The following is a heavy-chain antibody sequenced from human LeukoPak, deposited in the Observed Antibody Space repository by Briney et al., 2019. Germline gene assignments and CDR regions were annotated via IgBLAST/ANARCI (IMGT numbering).Heavy chain of an antibody. CDR2: IYYSGST. V-gene: IGHV4-31*03. CDR3: ARDNYEGSSDP. J-gene: IGHJ5*02. Sequence: SETLSLTCTVSGGSISSGGYYWSWIRQHPGKGLEWIGYIYYSGSTYYNPSLKSRVTISVDTSKNQFSLKLSSVTAADTAVYYCARDNYEGSSDPWGQGTLVTVSS. D-gene: IGHD3-10*01. CDR1: GGSISSGGYY.